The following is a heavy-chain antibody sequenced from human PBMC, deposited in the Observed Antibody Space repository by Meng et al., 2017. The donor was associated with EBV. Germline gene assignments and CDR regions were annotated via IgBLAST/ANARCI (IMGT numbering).Heavy chain of an antibody. CDR1: GGSISSSNR. CDR3: ARDRGGYYDSSGYYAD. J-gene: IGHJ4*02. CDR2: IYHSGST. V-gene: IGHV4-4*02. D-gene: IGHD3-22*01. Sequence: QVQLQESGPGLVKPSGXLSPTCAVSGGSISSSNRWSWVRQPPGKGLEGIGEIYHSGSTNYNPSLKSRVTISVDKSKNQFSLKLSSVTAADTAVYYCARDRGGYYDSSGYYADWGQGTLVTVSS.